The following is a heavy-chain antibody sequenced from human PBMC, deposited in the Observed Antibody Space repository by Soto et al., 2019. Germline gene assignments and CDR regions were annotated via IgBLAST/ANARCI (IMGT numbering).Heavy chain of an antibody. J-gene: IGHJ4*02. CDR1: GFTFSSYA. D-gene: IGHD6-13*01. V-gene: IGHV3-23*01. CDR2: ISGSGGST. CDR3: AKDRAWYGSSWFDFDY. Sequence: EVQLLESGGGLVQPGGSLRLSCAASGFTFSSYAMSWVRQAPGKGLEWVSAISGSGGSTYYADSVKGRFTISRDNSKNTLYLQMNSLRAEDTAVYYCAKDRAWYGSSWFDFDYWGQGTLVTVSS.